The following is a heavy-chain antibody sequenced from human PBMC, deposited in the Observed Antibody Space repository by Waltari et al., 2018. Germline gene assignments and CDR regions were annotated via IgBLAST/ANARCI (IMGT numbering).Heavy chain of an antibody. Sequence: EVQLVESGGGLVQPGGSLRLSCAASGFTLSRYWMTWVRQAPGKGLEWVANIKQDGSEKSYVDSVKGRFLMSRDNAKNSLSLQMNSLKAEDTAVYYCARPFRSGWYDGSFDVWGQGTMVTVSS. CDR3: ARPFRSGWYDGSFDV. CDR1: GFTLSRYW. D-gene: IGHD6-19*01. J-gene: IGHJ3*01. CDR2: IKQDGSEK. V-gene: IGHV3-7*04.